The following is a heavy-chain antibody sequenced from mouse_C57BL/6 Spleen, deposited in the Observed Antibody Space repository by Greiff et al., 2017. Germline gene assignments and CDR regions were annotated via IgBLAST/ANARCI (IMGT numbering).Heavy chain of an antibody. V-gene: IGHV1-52*01. CDR2: IDPSDSET. CDR1: GYTFTSYW. D-gene: IGHD1-1*02. Sequence: QVQLQQPGAELVRPGASVKLSCKASGYTFTSYWMHWVKQRPIQGLEWIGNIDPSDSETHYNQKFKDKATLTVDKSSSTAYMQLSSLTSEDSAVYYCAREDYGLFAYWGQGTLVTVSA. CDR3: AREDYGLFAY. J-gene: IGHJ3*01.